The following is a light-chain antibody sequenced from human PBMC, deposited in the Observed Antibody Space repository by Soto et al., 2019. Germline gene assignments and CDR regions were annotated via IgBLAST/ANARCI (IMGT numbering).Light chain of an antibody. CDR1: QSISSY. CDR2: AAS. Sequence: DLQMTQSPSSLSASVGDRVTITCRASQSISSYLNWYQQKPGKAPKLLIYAASSLQSGVPSRFSGSDSGTDFTLTISSLQPEDFATYYCQQSYSTPYTFGQGTQLEIK. CDR3: QQSYSTPYT. V-gene: IGKV1-39*01. J-gene: IGKJ2*01.